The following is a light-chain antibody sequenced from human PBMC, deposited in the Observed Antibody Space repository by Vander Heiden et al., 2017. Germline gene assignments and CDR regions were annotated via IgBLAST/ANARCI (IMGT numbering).Light chain of an antibody. J-gene: IGKJ5*01. CDR1: QSVSSSY. CDR2: GAS. Sequence: EIVLTQSPGTLSLSPGERATLSCRASQSVSSSYLAWYQQTPGQAPRLLNYGASSRATGIPDRFSGSGSGTDFTLTISRLEPEDFAVYYSQQYGNSPITFGQGTRLEIK. V-gene: IGKV3-20*01. CDR3: QQYGNSPIT.